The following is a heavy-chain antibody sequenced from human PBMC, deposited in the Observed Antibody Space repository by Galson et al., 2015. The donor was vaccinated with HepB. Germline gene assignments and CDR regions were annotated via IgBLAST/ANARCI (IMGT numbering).Heavy chain of an antibody. CDR3: ARDGVGPQWRDDAFDI. CDR2: ISSSSSYT. CDR1: GFTFSDYY. D-gene: IGHD6-19*01. J-gene: IGHJ3*02. Sequence: SLRLSCAASGFTFSDYYMSWIRQAPGKGLEWVSYISSSSSYTNYTDSVKGRFTISRDNAKNSLYLQMNSLRAEDTAVYYCARDGVGPQWRDDAFDIWGQGTMVTVSS. V-gene: IGHV3-11*05.